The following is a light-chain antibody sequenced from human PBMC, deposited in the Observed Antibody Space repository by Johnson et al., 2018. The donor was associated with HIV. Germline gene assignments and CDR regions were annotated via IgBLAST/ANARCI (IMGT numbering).Light chain of an antibody. V-gene: IGLV1-51*01. Sequence: QSVLTQPPSVSAAPGQKVTISCSGSSSNIGNNYVSWYQQLPGTAPKLLIYDNNKRPSGIPDRFSGSKSGTSATLGITGLQTGDEADYYCGTWDNSLSGVVVGTGTKVTVL. CDR2: DNN. CDR1: SSNIGNNY. J-gene: IGLJ1*01. CDR3: GTWDNSLSGVV.